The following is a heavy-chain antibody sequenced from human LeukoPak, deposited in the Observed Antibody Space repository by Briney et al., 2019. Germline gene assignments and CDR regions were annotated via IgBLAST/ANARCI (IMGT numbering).Heavy chain of an antibody. D-gene: IGHD4-17*01. V-gene: IGHV4-34*01. Sequence: PSETLSLTCAVYGGSFSGYYWSWIRRPPGKGLEWIGEINHSGSTNYNPSLKSRVTISVDTSKNQFSLKLSSVTAADTAVYYCARVDTNYGDYVGYWGQGTLVTVSS. CDR3: ARVDTNYGDYVGY. J-gene: IGHJ4*02. CDR2: INHSGST. CDR1: GGSFSGYY.